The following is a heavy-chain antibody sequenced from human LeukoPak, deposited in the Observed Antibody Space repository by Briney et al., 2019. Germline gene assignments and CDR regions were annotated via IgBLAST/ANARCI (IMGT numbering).Heavy chain of an antibody. J-gene: IGHJ6*02. CDR1: GGSISNSNYC. D-gene: IGHD3-16*02. CDR2: ISYSGST. Sequence: PSETLSLTCTVSGGSISNSNYCWGWIRQPPGKGLEWIGSISYSGSTYYNPSLKSRVTISVDTSKNQFSLKVTSVTAADTAVFYCARHYVDIRTVGASDYYYGLDVWGQGTTVTVSS. V-gene: IGHV4-39*01. CDR3: ARHYVDIRTVGASDYYYGLDV.